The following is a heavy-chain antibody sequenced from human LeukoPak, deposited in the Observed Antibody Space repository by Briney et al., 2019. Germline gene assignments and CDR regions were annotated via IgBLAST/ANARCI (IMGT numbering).Heavy chain of an antibody. V-gene: IGHV3-74*01. Sequence: GGSLRLSCAASGFTFSSYWMHWVRQAPGKGLVWVSRINSDGSSTSYADSVKGRFTISSDNAKNTLYLQMNSLRAEDTAVYYCARAAYYYDSSGYNEAFDIWGQGTMVTVSS. CDR3: ARAAYYYDSSGYNEAFDI. J-gene: IGHJ3*02. CDR1: GFTFSSYW. CDR2: INSDGSST. D-gene: IGHD3-22*01.